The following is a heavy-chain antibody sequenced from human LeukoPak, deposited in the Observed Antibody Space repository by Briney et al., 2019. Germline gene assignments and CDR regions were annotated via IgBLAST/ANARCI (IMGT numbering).Heavy chain of an antibody. CDR3: ARAQLWFGELFSAWFDP. CDR1: GCTFTSYH. D-gene: IGHD3-10*01. J-gene: IGHJ5*02. CDR2: INPSSGIS. Sequence: ASVKVSCKASGCTFTSYHMHWVRRAPGQGLEWMGIINPSSGISTYAQKFQGRVTMTRDTSTSTVYMELSSLKSEDTAVYYCARAQLWFGELFSAWFDPWGQGSLVTVSS. V-gene: IGHV1-46*01.